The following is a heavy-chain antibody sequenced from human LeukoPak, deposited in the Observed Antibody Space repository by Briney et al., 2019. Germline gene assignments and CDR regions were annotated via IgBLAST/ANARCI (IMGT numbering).Heavy chain of an antibody. J-gene: IGHJ4*02. CDR2: INHSGST. D-gene: IGHD3-10*01. CDR3: ATQTGWFGELSY. Sequence: PSGTLSLTCAVYGGSFSGYYWSWIRQPPGKGLEWIGEINHSGSTNYNPSLKSRVTISVDTSKNQFSLRLSSVTAADTAVYYCATQTGWFGELSYWGQGTLVTVSS. V-gene: IGHV4-34*01. CDR1: GGSFSGYY.